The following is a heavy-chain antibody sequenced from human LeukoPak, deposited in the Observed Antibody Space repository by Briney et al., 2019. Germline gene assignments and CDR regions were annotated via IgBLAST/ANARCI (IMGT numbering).Heavy chain of an antibody. V-gene: IGHV3-21*01. Sequence: GGSLRLSCAASGFTFSNAWMSWVRQAPGKGLEWVSSISSSSSYIYYADSVKGRFTISRDNAKNSLYLQMNSLRAEDTAVYYCARGVVGATDTGAFDYWGQGTLVTVSS. CDR1: GFTFSNAW. CDR2: ISSSSSYI. J-gene: IGHJ4*02. CDR3: ARGVVGATDTGAFDY. D-gene: IGHD1-26*01.